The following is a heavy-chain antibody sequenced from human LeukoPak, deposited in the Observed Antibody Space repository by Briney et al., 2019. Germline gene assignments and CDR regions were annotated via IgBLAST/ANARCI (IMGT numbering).Heavy chain of an antibody. V-gene: IGHV4-59*01. D-gene: IGHD3-22*01. J-gene: IGHJ5*02. CDR3: ARGPLRYYYDSSGFDP. CDR1: GGSISSYY. Sequence: SETLSLTCTVSGGSISSYYWSWIRQPPGKGLEWIGYIYYSGSTNYNPSLKSRVTISVDTSKNQFSLKLSSVTAADTAVYYCARGPLRYYYDSSGFDPWGQGTLVTVSS. CDR2: IYYSGST.